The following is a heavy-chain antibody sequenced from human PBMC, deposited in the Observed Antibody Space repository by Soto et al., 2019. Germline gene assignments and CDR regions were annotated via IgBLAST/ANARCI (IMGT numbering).Heavy chain of an antibody. Sequence: EVQLLESGGGLVQPGGSLRLSCAASGFTFSSYAMTWVRQAPGKGLEWVSGISGSGGSTHYADSVKGRFTISRDNSKDTLYLQMNSLRGEDTAVYYCARGGEWRAVDYWGQGTLVTVSS. V-gene: IGHV3-23*01. CDR1: GFTFSSYA. CDR3: ARGGEWRAVDY. D-gene: IGHD2-8*01. CDR2: ISGSGGST. J-gene: IGHJ4*02.